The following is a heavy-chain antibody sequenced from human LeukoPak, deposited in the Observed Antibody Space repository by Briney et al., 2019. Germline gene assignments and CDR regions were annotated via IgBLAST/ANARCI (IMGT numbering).Heavy chain of an antibody. Sequence: PGGSLTLSCAASGFTFSNAWMSWLRQAPGKGLEWVGRMKSKTDGGTTDYSAPVKGRFTISRDDSKNTLYLQMNSLKTEDTAVYYCTTDGTGVRGVIGDYWGQGTLVTVSS. J-gene: IGHJ4*02. V-gene: IGHV3-15*01. D-gene: IGHD3-10*01. CDR1: GFTFSNAW. CDR2: MKSKTDGGTT. CDR3: TTDGTGVRGVIGDY.